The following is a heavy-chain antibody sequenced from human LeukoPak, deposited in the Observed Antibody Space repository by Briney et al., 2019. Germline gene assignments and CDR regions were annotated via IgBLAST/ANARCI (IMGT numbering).Heavy chain of an antibody. D-gene: IGHD5-18*01. V-gene: IGHV3-21*01. CDR1: GFTFSSYS. CDR3: ARDSYGLDY. CDR2: ISSSSTDI. J-gene: IGHJ4*02. Sequence: GGSLRLSCAASGFTFSSYSMNWVRQAPGKGLEWVSSISSSSTDIYYADSVKGRFTISRDNSKNTLYLQMNSLRAEDTAVYYCARDSYGLDYWGQGTLVTVSS.